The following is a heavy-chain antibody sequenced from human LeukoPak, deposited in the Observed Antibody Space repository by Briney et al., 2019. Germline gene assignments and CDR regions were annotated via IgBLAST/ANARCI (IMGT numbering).Heavy chain of an antibody. CDR2: VYTSGST. Sequence: SETVSLTCTVSGGSISSGSYYWSWIRQPAGKGLEWIGRVYTSGSTNYNPSLKSRVTISVDTSKNQFSLKLSSVTAADTAVYYCARDADLEADYDILTGYGFDPWGQGTLVTVSS. CDR3: ARDADLEADYDILTGYGFDP. CDR1: GGSISSGSYY. J-gene: IGHJ5*02. V-gene: IGHV4-61*02. D-gene: IGHD3-9*01.